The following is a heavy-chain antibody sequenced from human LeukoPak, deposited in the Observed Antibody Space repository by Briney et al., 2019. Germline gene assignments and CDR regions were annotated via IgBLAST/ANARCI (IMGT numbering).Heavy chain of an antibody. CDR1: GYTFTSYY. CDR3: ARDSSSWDYYYGMDV. D-gene: IGHD6-13*01. CDR2: INPNSGGT. J-gene: IGHJ6*02. Sequence: ASVKVSCKASGYTFTSYYMHWVRQAPGQGLEWMGWINPNSGGTNYAQKFQGWVTMTRDTSISTAYMELSRLRSDDTAVYYCARDSSSWDYYYGMDVWGQGTTVTVSS. V-gene: IGHV1-2*04.